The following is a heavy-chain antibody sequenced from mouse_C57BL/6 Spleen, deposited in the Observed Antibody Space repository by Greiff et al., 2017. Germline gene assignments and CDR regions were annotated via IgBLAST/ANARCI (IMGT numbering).Heavy chain of an antibody. CDR1: GFTFSDYG. Sequence: EVQLQQSGGGLVKPGGSLKLSCAASGFTFSDYGMHWVRQAPEKGLEWVAYISSGSSTIYYADTVKGRFTISRDNAKNTLFRQMTSLRSEDTAMYYCARGGYYGYDYWGQGTTLTVSS. CDR3: ARGGYYGYDY. J-gene: IGHJ2*01. V-gene: IGHV5-17*01. CDR2: ISSGSSTI. D-gene: IGHD1-1*01.